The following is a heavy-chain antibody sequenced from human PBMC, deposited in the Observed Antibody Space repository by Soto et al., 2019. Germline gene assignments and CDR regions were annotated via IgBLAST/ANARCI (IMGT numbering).Heavy chain of an antibody. D-gene: IGHD1-26*01. J-gene: IGHJ4*02. Sequence: QVQLQESGPGLVKPSETLSLTCTVSGGSVSSGSYYWSWIRQPPGKGLEWIGYIYYSGSTNYNPSLKSRVTISVDTSKNQFYLKRSSVTAADTAVYYCARDYASRIGGSGNGFDYWGQGTLVTVSS. CDR2: IYYSGST. CDR3: ARDYASRIGGSGNGFDY. V-gene: IGHV4-61*01. CDR1: GGSVSSGSYY.